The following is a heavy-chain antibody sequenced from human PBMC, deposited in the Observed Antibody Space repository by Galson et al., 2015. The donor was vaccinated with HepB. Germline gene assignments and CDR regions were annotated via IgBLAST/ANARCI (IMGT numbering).Heavy chain of an antibody. J-gene: IGHJ6*02. CDR1: GFTFSSYA. CDR3: AKYGDYGIHYGLDV. D-gene: IGHD4-17*01. CDR2: ISGSGGNT. Sequence: SLRLSCAASGFTFSSYAMSWVRQAPGKGLECVSTISGSGGNTYYADSVKGRFTISRDNSKNTLYLQMTSLRAEDTAVYYCAKYGDYGIHYGLDVWGQGTTVTVSS. V-gene: IGHV3-23*01.